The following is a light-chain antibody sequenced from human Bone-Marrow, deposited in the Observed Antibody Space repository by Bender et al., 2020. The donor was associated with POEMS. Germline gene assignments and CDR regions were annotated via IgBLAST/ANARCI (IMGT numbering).Light chain of an antibody. CDR2: EVT. Sequence: QSVLTQPPSASGSPGQSVAISCTGTSSDVGGYNYVSWYQQHPGRAPKLMIYEVTKRSSGAPDRFSGSKSGNTASLTISDLQADDEADYYCCSYASDYKTLSVLFGGGTKLAVL. CDR3: CSYASDYKTLSVL. CDR1: SSDVGGYNY. J-gene: IGLJ3*02. V-gene: IGLV2-8*01.